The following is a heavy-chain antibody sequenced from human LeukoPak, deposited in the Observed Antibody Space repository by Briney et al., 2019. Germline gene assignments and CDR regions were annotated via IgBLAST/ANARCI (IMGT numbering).Heavy chain of an antibody. D-gene: IGHD5-18*01. CDR1: GGSISSHY. CDR2: IYYSGST. V-gene: IGHV4-59*11. CDR3: ARVDTAMAFDY. Sequence: SETLSLTCTVSGGSISSHYWSWIRQPPGKGLEWIGYIYYSGSTNYNPSLKSRVTISVDTSKNQFSLKLSSVTAADTAVYYCARVDTAMAFDYWGQGTLVTVSS. J-gene: IGHJ4*02.